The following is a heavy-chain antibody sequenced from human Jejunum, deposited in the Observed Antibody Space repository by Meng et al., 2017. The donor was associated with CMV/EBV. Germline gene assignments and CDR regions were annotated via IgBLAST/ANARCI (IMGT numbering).Heavy chain of an antibody. CDR2: INSDGSST. J-gene: IGHJ4*02. CDR3: ARTYSSGWLGTFWDY. D-gene: IGHD6-19*01. V-gene: IGHV3-74*01. CDR1: GFSFNNYE. Sequence: GFSFNNYEINWVRQAPGKGLVWVSRINSDGSSTSYADSVKGRFTISRDNAKNTLYLQMNSLRAEDTAVYYCARTYSSGWLGTFWDYWGQGILVTVSS.